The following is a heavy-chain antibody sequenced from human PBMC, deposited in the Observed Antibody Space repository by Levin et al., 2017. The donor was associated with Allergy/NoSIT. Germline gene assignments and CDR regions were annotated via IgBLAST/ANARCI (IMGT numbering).Heavy chain of an antibody. CDR1: GDSISRGEFY. V-gene: IGHV4-31*02. J-gene: IGHJ6*02. Sequence: SQTLSLTCTVSGDSISRGEFYWSWIRQLPGKGLEWIGFIYNRGGAYYNPSLKSRLSMSMDTSKNQFSLRPSSVTVADTAIYYCARDECAWFGECYGMDVWGQGTTVTVSS. D-gene: IGHD3-10*01. CDR3: ARDECAWFGECYGMDV. CDR2: IYNRGGA.